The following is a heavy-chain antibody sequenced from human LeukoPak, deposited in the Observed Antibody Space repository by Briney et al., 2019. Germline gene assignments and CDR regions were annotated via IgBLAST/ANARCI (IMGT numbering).Heavy chain of an antibody. V-gene: IGHV3-30*02. Sequence: GGSQRLSCAASGFTLNRYAMHWVRQAPGKGLEWVAFIWYDGSNKYYADSVKGRFTVSRDNSKNTLYLQMNSLRAEDTAVYYCAKDERGYYDSSGFFGAIDYWGQGSLVSVSS. J-gene: IGHJ4*02. CDR1: GFTLNRYA. CDR3: AKDERGYYDSSGFFGAIDY. D-gene: IGHD3-22*01. CDR2: IWYDGSNK.